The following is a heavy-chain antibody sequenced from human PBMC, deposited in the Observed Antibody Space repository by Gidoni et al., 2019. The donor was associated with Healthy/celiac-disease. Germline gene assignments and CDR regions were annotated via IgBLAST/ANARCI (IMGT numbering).Heavy chain of an antibody. CDR3: ARLRALTTVTPNWFDP. V-gene: IGHV4-34*01. CDR2: INHSGST. D-gene: IGHD4-17*01. J-gene: IGHJ5*02. CDR1: GGSFSGYY. Sequence: QLQLQQCGAGLLKPSETLSLTCAVSGGSFSGYYWSWSRQPPGKGLEWSGEINHSGSTNDNPALKSRVTRAVDTAKNHVSLKLSSLTAADTSVYYCARLRALTTVTPNWFDPWGQGTLVTVSS.